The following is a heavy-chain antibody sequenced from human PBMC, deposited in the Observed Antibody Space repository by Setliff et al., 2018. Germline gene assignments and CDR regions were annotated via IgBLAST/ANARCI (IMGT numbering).Heavy chain of an antibody. D-gene: IGHD2-15*01. CDR1: GFTFSGYS. CDR3: ARPGRGRGRDV. V-gene: IGHV3-48*01. J-gene: IGHJ3*01. CDR2: ITGSGALI. Sequence: HPGGSLRLSCAAYGFTFSGYSMNWVSQSPGKGLEWISYITGSGALIVYADSVKGRFTISRDNSKNTLSVQMNTLGPEVTAVYYCARPGRGRGRDVWGQGTMVTVSS.